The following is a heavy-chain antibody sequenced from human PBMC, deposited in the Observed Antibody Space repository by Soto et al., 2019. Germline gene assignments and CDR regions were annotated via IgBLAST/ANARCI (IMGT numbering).Heavy chain of an antibody. J-gene: IGHJ5*02. CDR1: GFTLSSYS. V-gene: IGHV3-21*01. D-gene: IGHD2-15*01. Sequence: GGSLRLSCAASGFTLSSYSMNWVRQAPGKGLEWVSSISSSSTYIYYADSVKGRFTISRDNAKNSVYLQMNSLRAEDTAVYYCARGAWGLSATLHFDPGGRGPLAPVSS. CDR3: ARGAWGLSATLHFDP. CDR2: ISSSSTYI.